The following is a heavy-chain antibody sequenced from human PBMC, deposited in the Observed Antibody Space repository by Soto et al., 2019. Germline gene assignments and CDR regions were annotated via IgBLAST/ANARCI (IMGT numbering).Heavy chain of an antibody. CDR2: ISSRGSTI. J-gene: IGHJ4*02. Sequence: QVQLVESGGGLVKPGGSLRLSCAASGFTFSDYYMSWIRQAPGKGLEWVSYISSRGSTIYYADSVKGRFTISRDNAKNSLYLQMNSLRAEDTAVYYCARLSTYDFWSGYYTQHFDYWGQGTLVTVSS. V-gene: IGHV3-11*01. CDR3: ARLSTYDFWSGYYTQHFDY. D-gene: IGHD3-3*01. CDR1: GFTFSDYY.